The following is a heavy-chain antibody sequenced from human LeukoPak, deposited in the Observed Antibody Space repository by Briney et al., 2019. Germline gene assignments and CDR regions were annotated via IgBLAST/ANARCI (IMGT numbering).Heavy chain of an antibody. D-gene: IGHD3-22*01. CDR3: ARDRPNYYGSDGHYYRRDGDY. CDR1: GFTFSIYA. Sequence: GGSLRLSCAASGFTFSIYAMSWVRQAPGKGLQWVSSITSRGESTWYVDSVKGRFTITRDNSENTLYLQMHSLSAEDTAVYYCARDRPNYYGSDGHYYRRDGDYWGRGTLVSVSS. J-gene: IGHJ4*02. V-gene: IGHV3-23*01. CDR2: ITSRGEST.